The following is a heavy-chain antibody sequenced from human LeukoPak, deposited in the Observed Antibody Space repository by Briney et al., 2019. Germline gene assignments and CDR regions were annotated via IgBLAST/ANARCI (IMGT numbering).Heavy chain of an antibody. D-gene: IGHD2-2*01. Sequence: GGSLRLSCAASGFTFSSYWMSWVRQAPGKGLEWVANIKQDGSEKYYVDSVKGRFTISRDNAKNSLYLQMNSLRAEDTAVYYCARGESGIVVVPAAPLDYWGQGTLVTVSS. CDR2: IKQDGSEK. V-gene: IGHV3-7*01. CDR3: ARGESGIVVVPAAPLDY. CDR1: GFTFSSYW. J-gene: IGHJ4*02.